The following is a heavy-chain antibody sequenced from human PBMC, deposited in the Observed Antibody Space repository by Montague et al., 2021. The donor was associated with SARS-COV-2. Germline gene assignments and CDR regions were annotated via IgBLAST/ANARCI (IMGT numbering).Heavy chain of an antibody. CDR3: TRDYRSIVGDGLEI. D-gene: IGHD3-16*02. J-gene: IGHJ3*02. V-gene: IGHV3-48*03. CDR2: VSTSAYTP. Sequence: SLRLSCAASGFTFSNYDMNWVRQAPGKGPEWISYVSTSAYTPSYAGSVKGRFTISRDNGKNSLFLQMNSLRVEDTAVYYCTRDYRSIVGDGLEIWGQGTKVTVSS. CDR1: GFTFSNYD.